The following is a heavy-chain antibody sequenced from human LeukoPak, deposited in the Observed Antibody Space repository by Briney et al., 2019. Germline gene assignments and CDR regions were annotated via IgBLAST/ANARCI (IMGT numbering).Heavy chain of an antibody. CDR1: GFTFSSYG. D-gene: IGHD6-25*01. CDR2: IWYDGINK. J-gene: IGHJ4*02. V-gene: IGHV3-33*01. Sequence: GGSLRLSCAASGFTFSSYGMLWVRQAPGEGLEWVALIWYDGINKYYADSVKGRFTISKDNSQSTLYLQMDSLRAEDTALYYCATLWTKRPFDYWGQGTPVTVSS. CDR3: ATLWTKRPFDY.